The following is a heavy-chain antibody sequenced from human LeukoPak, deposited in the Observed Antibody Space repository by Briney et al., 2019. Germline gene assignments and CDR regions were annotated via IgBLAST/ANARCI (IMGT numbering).Heavy chain of an antibody. J-gene: IGHJ6*02. V-gene: IGHV3-23*01. CDR3: ARDKPIAARPYYYYGMDV. CDR2: ITDSGDGT. D-gene: IGHD6-6*01. Sequence: GGSLRLSCAASGFTFSSYAMTWVRQAPGKGLEWVSSITDSGDGTYYADSVRGRFSISRDNSRNTLYLQMNSLRAEDTAVYYCARDKPIAARPYYYYGMDVWGQGTTVTVSS. CDR1: GFTFSSYA.